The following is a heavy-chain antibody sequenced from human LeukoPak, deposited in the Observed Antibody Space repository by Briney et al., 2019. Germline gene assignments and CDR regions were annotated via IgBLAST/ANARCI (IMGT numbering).Heavy chain of an antibody. CDR1: GNYW. CDR3: VSFYETY. J-gene: IGHJ4*02. V-gene: IGHV3-74*01. CDR2: INSDGSWT. D-gene: IGHD2/OR15-2a*01. Sequence: GVSLRLSCAASGNYWMHWVRQTPGKGLVWVSHINSDGSWTSYADSVKGRFTISKDNAKNTVYLQMNSLRAEDTAVYYCVSFYETYWGRGTLVTVSS.